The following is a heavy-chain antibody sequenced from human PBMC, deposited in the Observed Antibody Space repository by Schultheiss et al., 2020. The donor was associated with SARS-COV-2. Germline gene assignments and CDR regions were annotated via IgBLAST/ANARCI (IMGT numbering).Heavy chain of an antibody. V-gene: IGHV4-30-4*07. D-gene: IGHD3-10*01. CDR1: GGSISSGYY. CDR2: IYYSGST. J-gene: IGHJ4*02. Sequence: SQTLSLTCAVYGGSISSGYYWGWIRQPPGKGLEWIGYIYYSGSTYYNPSLKSLVTISVDKSKNQFSLKLSSVTAADTAVYYCASRIWGSGSYYLLRFDYWGQGTLVTVSS. CDR3: ASRIWGSGSYYLLRFDY.